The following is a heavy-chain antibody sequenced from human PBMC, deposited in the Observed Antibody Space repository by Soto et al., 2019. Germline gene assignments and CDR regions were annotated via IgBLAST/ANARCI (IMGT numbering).Heavy chain of an antibody. Sequence: SETLALTCTVSGGSISSYYWSWIRQPTGKGLEWIGYIYYSGSTNYNPSLKSRVTISVDTSKNQFSLKVNSVTAADTAVYYCASQTFGPNAFYDTWGQGALVTVSS. CDR2: IYYSGST. D-gene: IGHD3-10*01. CDR3: ASQTFGPNAFYDT. CDR1: GGSISSYY. J-gene: IGHJ5*02. V-gene: IGHV4-59*01.